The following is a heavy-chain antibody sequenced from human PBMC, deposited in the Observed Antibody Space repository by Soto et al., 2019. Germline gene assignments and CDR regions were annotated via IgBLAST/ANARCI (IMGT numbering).Heavy chain of an antibody. Sequence: GGSLRLSCAASGFTFSSYAMTWVRQAPGKGLEWVSGVSGGGGSTYYADSVKGRFTISRDNSRNTLYLQMNSLRAEDTAVYYCAKAGAGSSTKQRFAGGMDVWGQGTTVTVSS. CDR1: GFTFSSYA. CDR3: AKAGAGSSTKQRFAGGMDV. J-gene: IGHJ6*02. V-gene: IGHV3-23*01. D-gene: IGHD2-2*01. CDR2: VSGGGGST.